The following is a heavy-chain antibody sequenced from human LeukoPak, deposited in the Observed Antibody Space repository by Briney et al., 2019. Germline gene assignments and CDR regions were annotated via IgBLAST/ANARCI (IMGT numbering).Heavy chain of an antibody. CDR2: IYYSGRT. CDR1: GGSISSYY. Sequence: TSETLSLTCTVSGGSISSYYWSWIRQPPGQGLEWIGYIYYSGRTNYNPSLKSRVTISVDTSKNQFSLRLSSVTAADTAVYYCARGALDTKTRFDYWGQGTLVTVSS. J-gene: IGHJ4*02. CDR3: ARGALDTKTRFDY. D-gene: IGHD5-18*01. V-gene: IGHV4-59*01.